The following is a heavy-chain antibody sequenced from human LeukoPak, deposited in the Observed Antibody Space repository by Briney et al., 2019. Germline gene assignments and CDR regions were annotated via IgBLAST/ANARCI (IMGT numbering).Heavy chain of an antibody. J-gene: IGHJ4*02. CDR1: GGSFSGYY. Sequence: PSETLSLTCAVYGGSFSGYYWSWFRQPPGKGLEWIGEINHNSGSTNYKPSLKSRVTISLDTSENQLSLKLISVTAADTAVYYCARAITVTSYDYWGQGTLVTVSS. D-gene: IGHD4-17*01. CDR3: ARAITVTSYDY. V-gene: IGHV4-34*01. CDR2: INHNSGST.